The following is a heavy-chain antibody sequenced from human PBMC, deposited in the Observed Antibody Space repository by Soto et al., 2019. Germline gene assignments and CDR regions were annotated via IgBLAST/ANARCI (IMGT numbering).Heavy chain of an antibody. CDR2: MSRAGRSS. CDR1: GFTFSSYA. CDR3: AKGPIFGVENIYDY. V-gene: IGHV3-23*01. D-gene: IGHD3-3*01. Sequence: DVQLLESGGDLVQPGGSLRLSCAASGFTFSSYAMSWVRQAPGKGLEWVSSMSRAGRSSYDADSVKGRFTISRDNSKNTLYLQMNNLRAEDTALYYCAKGPIFGVENIYDYWGQGTLVTVSS. J-gene: IGHJ4*02.